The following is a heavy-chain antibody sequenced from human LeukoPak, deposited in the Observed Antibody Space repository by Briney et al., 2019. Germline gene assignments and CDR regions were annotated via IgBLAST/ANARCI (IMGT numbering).Heavy chain of an antibody. V-gene: IGHV3-23*01. D-gene: IGHD2-2*01. Sequence: GGSLRLSCAASGFTFSSYAMSWVRQAPGKGLEWVSAISGSGGSTYYADSVKGRFTISRDNSKNTLYLQMNSLRAEDTAVYYCAKDRDQLMLYPPRDLDPRGQGTLVTVSS. CDR1: GFTFSSYA. CDR3: AKDRDQLMLYPPRDLDP. CDR2: ISGSGGST. J-gene: IGHJ5*02.